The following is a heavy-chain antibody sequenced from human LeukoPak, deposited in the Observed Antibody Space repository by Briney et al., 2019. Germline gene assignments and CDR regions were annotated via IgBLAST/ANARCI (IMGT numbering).Heavy chain of an antibody. CDR3: ARDLLYDSSGYNYFDY. D-gene: IGHD3-22*01. Sequence: GASVKVSCKASGYTFTSYRISWVRQAPGQGLKWMGWISAYNGNTNYAQKLQGRVTMTTDTSTSTAYMELRSLRSDDTAVYYCARDLLYDSSGYNYFDYWGQGTLVTVSS. CDR1: GYTFTSYR. J-gene: IGHJ4*02. V-gene: IGHV1-18*01. CDR2: ISAYNGNT.